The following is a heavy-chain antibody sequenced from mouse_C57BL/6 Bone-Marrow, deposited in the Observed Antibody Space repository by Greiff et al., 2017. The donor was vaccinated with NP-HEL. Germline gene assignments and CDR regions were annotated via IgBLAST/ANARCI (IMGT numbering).Heavy chain of an antibody. CDR2: IRNKANGYTT. CDR1: GFTFTDYY. Sequence: EVQGVESGGGLVQPGGSLSLSCAASGFTFTDYYMSWVRQPPGKALEWLGFIRNKANGYTTEYSASVKGRFTISRDNSQSILYLQMNALRAEDSATYYCARSIYYYGSSSLFDYWGQGTTLTVSS. CDR3: ARSIYYYGSSSLFDY. J-gene: IGHJ2*01. D-gene: IGHD1-1*01. V-gene: IGHV7-3*01.